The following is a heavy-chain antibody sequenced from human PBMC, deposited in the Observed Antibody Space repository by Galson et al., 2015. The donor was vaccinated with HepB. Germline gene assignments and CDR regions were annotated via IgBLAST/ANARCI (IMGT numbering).Heavy chain of an antibody. D-gene: IGHD3-3*02. V-gene: IGHV3-72*01. J-gene: IGHJ4*02. CDR3: SRTLPGIDLDY. CDR1: GFTFSDYY. CDR2: VRHKARRYTT. Sequence: LRLSCAAPGFTFSDYYMEWVRQAPGKGLEWVGRVRHKARRYTTDYVASVEGRFTISRDDSKNSLYLQMDSLKTEDTAVYYCSRTLPGIDLDYWGQGTLVTVSS.